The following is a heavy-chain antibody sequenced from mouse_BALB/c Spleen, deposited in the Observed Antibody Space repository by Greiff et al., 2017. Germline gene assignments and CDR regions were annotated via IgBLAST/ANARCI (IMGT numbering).Heavy chain of an antibody. CDR1: GFTFSSFG. CDR2: ISSGSSTI. Sequence: EVQLVESGGGLVQPGGSRKLSCAASGFTFSSFGMHWVRQAPEKGLEWVAYISSGSSTIYYADTVKGRFTISRDNPKNTLFLQMTSLRSEDTAMYYCARSGLRLYFDYWGQGTTLTVSS. CDR3: ARSGLRLYFDY. V-gene: IGHV5-17*02. D-gene: IGHD1-2*01. J-gene: IGHJ2*01.